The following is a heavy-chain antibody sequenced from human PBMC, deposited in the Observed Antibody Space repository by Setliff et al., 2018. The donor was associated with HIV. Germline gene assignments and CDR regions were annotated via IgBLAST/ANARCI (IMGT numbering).Heavy chain of an antibody. CDR2: INPDETRI. CDR3: AKDPPPLQWAFDY. CDR1: GFTFTNYG. V-gene: IGHV3-23*01. D-gene: IGHD2-8*01. Sequence: GSLRLSCVVSGFTFTNYGMNWVRQAPGKGLEWVSGINPDETRIHYADSVKGRFTISRDNSKNTMYLQMNSLRAEDTAVYYCAKDPPPLQWAFDYWGQGTLVTVSS. J-gene: IGHJ4*02.